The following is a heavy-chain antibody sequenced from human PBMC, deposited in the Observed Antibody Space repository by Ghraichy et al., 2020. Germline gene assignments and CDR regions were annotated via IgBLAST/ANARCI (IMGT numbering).Heavy chain of an antibody. CDR3: AGRAATDY. CDR2: IRPNSGGT. J-gene: IGHJ4*02. CDR1: GYTFTGYY. V-gene: IGHV1-2*02. Sequence: ASVKVSCKSSGYTFTGYYIYWVRQAPGQGLEWMGSIRPNSGGTNYAQKFQGRVTMTRDTSTSTAYMELRSLRSDDTAVYFCAGRAATDYWGQGPLVTVSS. D-gene: IGHD6-25*01.